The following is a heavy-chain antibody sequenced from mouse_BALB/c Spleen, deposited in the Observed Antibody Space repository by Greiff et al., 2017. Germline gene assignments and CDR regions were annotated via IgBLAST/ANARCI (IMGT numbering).Heavy chain of an antibody. D-gene: IGHD2-4*01. Sequence: EVQRVESGPELVKPGASVKMSCKASGYTFTSYVMHWVKQKPGQGLEWIGYINPYNDGTKYNEKFKGKATLTSDKSSSTAYMELSSLTSEDSAVYYCARVDYDYDYWYFDVWGAGTTVTVSS. CDR3: ARVDYDYDYWYFDV. V-gene: IGHV1-14*01. CDR1: GYTFTSYV. CDR2: INPYNDGT. J-gene: IGHJ1*01.